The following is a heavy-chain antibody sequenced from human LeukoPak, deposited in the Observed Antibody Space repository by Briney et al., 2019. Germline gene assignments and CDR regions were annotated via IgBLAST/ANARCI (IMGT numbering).Heavy chain of an antibody. CDR3: VSGPYTSSWWGAFEM. CDR1: GFTFSSHW. D-gene: IGHD6-13*01. J-gene: IGHJ3*02. V-gene: IGHV3-74*01. Sequence: GGSLRLFCAASGFTFSSHWMHWVRQAPGKGLVWVSRINSGGTSTTYADSVKGRFTVSRDNAKNTLYLQMNSLRDEDSAVYCCVSGPYTSSWWGAFEMWGQGTMVSVSS. CDR2: INSGGTST.